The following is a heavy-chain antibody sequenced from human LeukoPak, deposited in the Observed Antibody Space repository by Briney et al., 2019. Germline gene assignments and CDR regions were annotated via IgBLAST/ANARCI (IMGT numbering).Heavy chain of an antibody. CDR1: GYTFTSYG. V-gene: IGHV1-18*01. D-gene: IGHD1-26*01. Sequence: ASVKVSCKASGYTFTSYGISWVRQAPGQGLEWMGWISAYNGNTNYAQKVQGRVTMTTDTSTSTAYMELRSLRSGDTAVYYCARDTKRSRARWENLGFDPWGQGTLVTVSS. CDR3: ARDTKRSRARWENLGFDP. CDR2: ISAYNGNT. J-gene: IGHJ5*02.